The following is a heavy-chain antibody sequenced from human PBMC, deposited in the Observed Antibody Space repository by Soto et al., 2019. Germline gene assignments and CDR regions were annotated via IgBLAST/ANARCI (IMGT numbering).Heavy chain of an antibody. Sequence: SQPQRLTSSDYRRAVRGCRSRWTRQPPGKRLEWIGFIYYSGSTDYNPSLKSRVSVSIDTSKNQFSLNLTSVTAAFMSVYYCGRLTCSRVPTFLFWGQGTLVIVSS. CDR2: IYYSGST. D-gene: IGHD6-13*01. V-gene: IGHV4-59*08. J-gene: IGHJ4*02. CDR1: RRAVRGCR. CDR3: GRLTCSRVPTFLF.